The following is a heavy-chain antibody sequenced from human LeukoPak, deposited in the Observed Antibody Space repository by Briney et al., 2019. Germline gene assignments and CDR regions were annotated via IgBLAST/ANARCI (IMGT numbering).Heavy chain of an antibody. CDR3: ARDPSSGWYLKGWFDP. J-gene: IGHJ5*02. CDR2: ISSSGSTI. V-gene: IGHV3-48*03. Sequence: RSGGSLRLSCAASGFTFSSYGMNWVRQAPGKGLEWVSYISSSGSTIYYADSVKGRFTISRDNAKNSLYLQMNSLRAEDTAVYYCARDPSSGWYLKGWFDPWGQGTLVTVSS. CDR1: GFTFSSYG. D-gene: IGHD6-19*01.